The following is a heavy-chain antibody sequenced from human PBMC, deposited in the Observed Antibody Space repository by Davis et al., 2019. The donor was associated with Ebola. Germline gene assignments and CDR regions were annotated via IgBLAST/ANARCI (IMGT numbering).Heavy chain of an antibody. D-gene: IGHD3-10*01. CDR2: VFYTGTT. CDR3: ARDRRQSYGAGVIDEYYGMDV. CDR1: GGFISSYY. J-gene: IGHJ6*02. V-gene: IGHV4-59*01. Sequence: PSETLSLTCTVSGGFISSYYWSWIRQPPGKGLEWIGSVFYTGTTKYNPSLKSRATRSVDTSKNQFSLKLSSVTAADTAVYYCARDRRQSYGAGVIDEYYGMDVWGQGTTVTVSS.